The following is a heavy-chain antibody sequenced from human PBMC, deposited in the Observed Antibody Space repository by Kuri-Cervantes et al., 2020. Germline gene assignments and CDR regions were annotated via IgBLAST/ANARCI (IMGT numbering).Heavy chain of an antibody. D-gene: IGHD1-26*01. J-gene: IGHJ4*02. V-gene: IGHV4-31*09. CDR2: IYYSGST. Sequence: SETLSLTCTVSGGSISSGGYYWSWIRQSPGRGLEWIGYIYYSGSTYYNPSLKSRVTISVDTSKNQFSLKLSSVTAADTAVYYCNLVGATTKIRTLDYWGQGTLVTVSS. CDR3: NLVGATTKIRTLDY. CDR1: GGSISSGGYY.